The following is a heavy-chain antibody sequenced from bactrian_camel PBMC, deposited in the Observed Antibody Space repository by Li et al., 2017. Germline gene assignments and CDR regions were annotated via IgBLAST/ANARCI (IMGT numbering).Heavy chain of an antibody. D-gene: IGHD1*01. J-gene: IGHJ6*01. Sequence: EVQLVESGGGLVQPGESLRLSCAASGSTFSTYPMTWVRQAPGKGLEWVSTIRNARGTTYYADSVKGRFTISRDDAKNTVYLQMNSLKPEDTAVYYCVRDSPDTYTQFGYWGQGTQVTVS. V-gene: IGHV3S40*01. CDR1: GSTFSTYP. CDR2: IRNARGTT. CDR3: VRDSPDTYTQFGY.